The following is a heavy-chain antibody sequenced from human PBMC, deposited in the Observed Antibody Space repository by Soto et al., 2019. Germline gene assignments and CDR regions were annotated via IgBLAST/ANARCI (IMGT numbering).Heavy chain of an antibody. CDR2: ISGSGGST. Sequence: PGGSLRLSCAASGFTFSSYAMSWVRQAPGKGLEWVSAISGSGGSTYYADSVKGRFTISRDNSKNTLYLQMNSLRAEDTAVYYCAKDALIYSLAAAAGPFDYWGQGTLVTVSS. J-gene: IGHJ4*02. CDR3: AKDALIYSLAAAAGPFDY. V-gene: IGHV3-23*01. CDR1: GFTFSSYA. D-gene: IGHD6-13*01.